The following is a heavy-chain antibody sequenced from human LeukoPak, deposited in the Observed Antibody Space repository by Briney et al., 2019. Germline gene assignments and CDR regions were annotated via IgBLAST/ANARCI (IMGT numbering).Heavy chain of an antibody. CDR1: EFTFSTKS. CDR2: ITADSGTT. CDR3: SSRDYFDY. V-gene: IGHV3-48*01. Sequence: GGSLRLSCAVSEFTFSTKSMNGVRQAPGKGLEWVSYITADSGTTYYADSVKGRFSISRDNAKNSLYLQMNSLRGEDTAVHYCSSRDYFDYWGQGILVTVSS. J-gene: IGHJ4*02.